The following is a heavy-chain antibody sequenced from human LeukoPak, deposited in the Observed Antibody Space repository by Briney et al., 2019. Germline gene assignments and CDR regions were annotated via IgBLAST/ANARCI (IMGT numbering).Heavy chain of an antibody. CDR3: AVDFWSGYYIGYFDY. J-gene: IGHJ4*02. CDR2: FDPEDGET. V-gene: IGHV1-24*01. Sequence: ASVKVSCKVSGYTLTELSMHWVRQAPGKGLEWMGGFDPEDGETIYAQKFQGRVTITADESTSTAYMELSSLRSEDTAVYYCAVDFWSGYYIGYFDYWGQGTLVTVSS. D-gene: IGHD3-3*01. CDR1: GYTLTELS.